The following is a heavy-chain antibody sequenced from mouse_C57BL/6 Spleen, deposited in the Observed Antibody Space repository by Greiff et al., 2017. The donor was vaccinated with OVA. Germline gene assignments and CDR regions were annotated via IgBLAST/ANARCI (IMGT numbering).Heavy chain of an antibody. CDR1: GYTFTSYW. Sequence: VQLQQSGTVLARPGASVKMSCKTSGYTFTSYWMHWVKQRPGQGLEWIGAIYPGNSDTSYNQKFKGKAKLTAVTSASTAYMELSSLTNEDSAVYYCTRGITTAPWFAYWGQGTLVTVSA. V-gene: IGHV1-5*01. CDR3: TRGITTAPWFAY. D-gene: IGHD1-2*01. J-gene: IGHJ3*01. CDR2: IYPGNSDT.